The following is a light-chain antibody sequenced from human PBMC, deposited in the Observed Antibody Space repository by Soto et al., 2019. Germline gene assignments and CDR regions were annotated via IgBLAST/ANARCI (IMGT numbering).Light chain of an antibody. CDR3: PSYPRSNNWV. CDR2: EVS. V-gene: IGLV2-8*01. J-gene: IGLJ1*01. CDR1: SSDVGGYNY. Sequence: QSALTQPPSASGSPGQSVTISCTGTSSDVGGYNYVSWYQQHPGKAPKLMIYEVSKRPSGVPDRFSGSKSGNTASLTVSGLQAEDEADYYCPSYPRSNNWVFGTGTKVTVL.